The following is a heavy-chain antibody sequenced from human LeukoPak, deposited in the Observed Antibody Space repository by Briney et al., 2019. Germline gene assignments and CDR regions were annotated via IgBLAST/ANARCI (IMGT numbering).Heavy chain of an antibody. J-gene: IGHJ4*02. CDR3: AAVDSSGFYPPVY. CDR1: GGSTSSGGYY. Sequence: SETLSLTCIVSGGSTSSGGYYWSWIRHHPGNGLEWIGFIYYRRSTYYNSCLKSRVTISVDTSKSQFSLKLSSVTAADTAVYYCAAVDSSGFYPPVYWGQGTLVTVSS. D-gene: IGHD3-22*01. CDR2: IYYRRST. V-gene: IGHV4-31*03.